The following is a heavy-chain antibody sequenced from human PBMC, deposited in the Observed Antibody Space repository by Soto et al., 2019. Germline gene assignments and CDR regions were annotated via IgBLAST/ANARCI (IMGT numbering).Heavy chain of an antibody. CDR3: ARTPRSSAYDD. CDR1: GGSISCSTCF. Sequence: SEPMSLTCTVSGGSISCSTCFWGWIRQPPGKGLEWIGTVHYNGDTYFSPSLNSRVTISIDASTNQFSLKLSSVTAADTAIYFGARTPRSSAYDDWCQGTLVTVSS. D-gene: IGHD6-6*01. V-gene: IGHV4-39*01. CDR2: VHYNGDT. J-gene: IGHJ4*02.